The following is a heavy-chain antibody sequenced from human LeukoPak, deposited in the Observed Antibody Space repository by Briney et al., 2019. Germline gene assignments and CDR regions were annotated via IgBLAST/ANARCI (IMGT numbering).Heavy chain of an antibody. CDR1: GFTFSSYD. V-gene: IGHV3-53*01. J-gene: IGHJ4*02. CDR2: IYSGGST. Sequence: GGSLRLSCAASGFTFSSYDMHWVRQAPGKGLEWVSVIYSGGSTYYADSVKGRFTISRDNSKNTLYLQMNSLRAEDTAVYYCARAIYFDYWGQGTLVTVSS. CDR3: ARAIYFDY.